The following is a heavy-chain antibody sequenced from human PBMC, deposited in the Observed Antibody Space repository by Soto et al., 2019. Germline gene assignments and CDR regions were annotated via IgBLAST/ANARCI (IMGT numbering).Heavy chain of an antibody. V-gene: IGHV3-30*03. J-gene: IGHJ6*02. CDR2: VSYDGSGK. Sequence: ESGGGVVQPGRSLRLSCVGSGFTFSSYGMHWVRQAPGKGLEWVAVVSYDGSGKYYADSVKGRFTISRDNSKNTLYLQMITVGVESTAVYRCSRDAEAYVNVMGTIRSGYSYHCWDAWGHGNTVFVSS. CDR3: SRDAEAYVNVMGTIRSGYSYHCWDA. D-gene: IGHD2-21*01. CDR1: GFTFSSYG.